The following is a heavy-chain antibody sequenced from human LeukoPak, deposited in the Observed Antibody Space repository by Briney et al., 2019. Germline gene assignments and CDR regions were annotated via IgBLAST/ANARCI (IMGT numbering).Heavy chain of an antibody. V-gene: IGHV3-66*02. J-gene: IGHJ4*02. Sequence: GGSLRLSCAASGFTVSSNYMSWVRQAPGKGLEWVSLIYSGGSTYYADSVKGRFTISRDNSENTLYPQMNSLRAEDTAVYHCAGGVVRTSMYYFDYWGQGTLVTVSS. CDR2: IYSGGST. CDR1: GFTVSSNY. CDR3: AGGVVRTSMYYFDY. D-gene: IGHD4-23*01.